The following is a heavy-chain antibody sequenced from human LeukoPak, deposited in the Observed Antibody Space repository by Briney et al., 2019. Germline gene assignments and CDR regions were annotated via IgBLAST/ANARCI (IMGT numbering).Heavy chain of an antibody. CDR1: GFTFSSFS. CDR2: ISKNSNYI. D-gene: IGHD6-13*01. V-gene: IGHV3-21*01. CDR3: ARARHLSWTRTEQLFDY. Sequence: GGSLRLSSAASGFTFSSFSMNWVRQAPGKGLEWVSSISKNSNYIYYADSVKGRFTISRDSAMNSLYLEMNSLRAEDTAVYYCARARHLSWTRTEQLFDYWGQGTLVTVSS. J-gene: IGHJ4*02.